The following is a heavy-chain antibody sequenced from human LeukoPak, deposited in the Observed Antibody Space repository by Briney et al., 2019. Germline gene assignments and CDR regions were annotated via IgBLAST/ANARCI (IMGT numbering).Heavy chain of an antibody. CDR2: INHSAYT. Sequence: PPETLSLTCAVSGVSFSGYYWSWIRQSPEKGLEWIGEINHSAYTNYNPSLKSRVTISLDTSKTQFSLKLLSATAADTAVYYCARGRDDYTDYNWFEPWGQGTLVTVSS. CDR3: ARGRDDYTDYNWFEP. J-gene: IGHJ5*02. D-gene: IGHD4-11*01. CDR1: GVSFSGYY. V-gene: IGHV4-34*01.